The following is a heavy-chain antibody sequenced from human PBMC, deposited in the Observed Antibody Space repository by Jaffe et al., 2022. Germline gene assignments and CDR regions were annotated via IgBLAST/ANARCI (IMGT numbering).Heavy chain of an antibody. D-gene: IGHD5-18*01. CDR2: FYTSGTT. V-gene: IGHV4-61*02. CDR3: ARDDTSMGDVFDI. Sequence: QVQLQESGPGLVKPSQTLSLTCTVSGGSISSGSYYWSWIRQPAGKGLEWIGRFYTSGTTNYNPSLKSRVTISVDTSKNQFSLKLSSVTAADTAVYYCARDDTSMGDVFDIWGQGTMVTVSS. CDR1: GGSISSGSYY. J-gene: IGHJ3*02.